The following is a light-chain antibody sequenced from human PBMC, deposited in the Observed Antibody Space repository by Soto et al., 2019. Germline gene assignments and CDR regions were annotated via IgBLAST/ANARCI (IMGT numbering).Light chain of an antibody. Sequence: QPVLTQSPSASASLGASVKLTCTLSSGHSTYAIAWHQQQPEKGPRYLMKLNSDGRHSKGDGIPDRFSGTSSGAERYLTISSLQSEDEADYYCQTWGTAGDVVFGGGTKLTVL. J-gene: IGLJ2*01. CDR3: QTWGTAGDVV. CDR1: SGHSTYA. CDR2: LNSDGRH. V-gene: IGLV4-69*01.